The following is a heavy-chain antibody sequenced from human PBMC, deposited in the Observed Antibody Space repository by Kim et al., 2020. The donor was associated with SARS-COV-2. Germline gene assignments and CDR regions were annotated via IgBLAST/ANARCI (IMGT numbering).Heavy chain of an antibody. V-gene: IGHV7-4-1*02. CDR2: INTNTGNP. J-gene: IGHJ6*02. CDR3: ARARSGYWGYYYYGMDV. CDR1: GYTFTSYA. Sequence: ASVKVSCKASGYTFTSYAMNWVRQAPGQGLEWMGWINTNTGNPTYAQGFTGRFVLSLDTSVSTAYLQISSLKAEDTAVYYCARARSGYWGYYYYGMDVWGQGTTVTVSS. D-gene: IGHD3-22*01.